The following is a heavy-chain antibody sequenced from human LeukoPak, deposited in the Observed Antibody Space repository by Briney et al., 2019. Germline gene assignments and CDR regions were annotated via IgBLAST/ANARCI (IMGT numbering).Heavy chain of an antibody. Sequence: SETLSLPCTVSGGSIISYYWNWFGQPPGRGLEGFGYIFYSGSTNYNPSLKSRVTISVDTSKNQFSLKLSSVTAADTAIYYCARDFFASSATFVAFDMWGQGTMVTVSS. CDR3: ARDFFASSATFVAFDM. CDR1: GGSIISYY. J-gene: IGHJ3*02. V-gene: IGHV4-59*01. D-gene: IGHD3-16*01. CDR2: IFYSGST.